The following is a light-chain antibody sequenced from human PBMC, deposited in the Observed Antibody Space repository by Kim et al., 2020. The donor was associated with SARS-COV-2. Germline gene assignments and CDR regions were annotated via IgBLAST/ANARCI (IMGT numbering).Light chain of an antibody. J-gene: IGKJ4*01. Sequence: VSPGESATLSCRASQIISSNLAWYQQKPGQAPRLLIYGASTRATGIPARFSGSGSGTEFTLTISSLQSEDFAVYYCQQYNNWPLTFGGGTKVDIK. CDR2: GAS. CDR1: QIISSN. CDR3: QQYNNWPLT. V-gene: IGKV3-15*01.